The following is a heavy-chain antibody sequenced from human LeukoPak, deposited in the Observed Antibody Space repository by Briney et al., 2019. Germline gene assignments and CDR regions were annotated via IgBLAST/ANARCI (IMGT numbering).Heavy chain of an antibody. CDR2: IYTSGST. V-gene: IGHV4-61*02. CDR1: GGSISSGSYY. CDR3: ARTDSSGYYYVSSSLDY. D-gene: IGHD3-22*01. J-gene: IGHJ4*02. Sequence: SETLSLTCTVSGGSISSGSYYWSWIRQPAGKGLEWIGRIYTSGSTNYNPSLKSRVTISVDTSKNQFSLKLSSVTAADTAVYYCARTDSSGYYYVSSSLDYWGQGTLVTVSS.